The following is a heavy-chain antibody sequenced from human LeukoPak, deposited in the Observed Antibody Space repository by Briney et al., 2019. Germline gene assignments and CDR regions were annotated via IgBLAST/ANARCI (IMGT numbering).Heavy chain of an antibody. J-gene: IGHJ4*02. CDR1: GGSFRGYY. Sequence: PSETLSLTCAVYGGSFRGYYWSWIRQPPGKGLEWIGEINHSGSTNYNPSLKSRVTITVDTSKNQFSLKLSSVTAADTAVYYCARGRDSSGYYAADFDYWGQGTLVTVSS. V-gene: IGHV4-34*01. D-gene: IGHD3-22*01. CDR2: INHSGST. CDR3: ARGRDSSGYYAADFDY.